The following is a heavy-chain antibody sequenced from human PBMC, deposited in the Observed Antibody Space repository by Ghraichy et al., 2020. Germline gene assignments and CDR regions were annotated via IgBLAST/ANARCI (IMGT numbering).Heavy chain of an antibody. CDR3: ARRVAAADSYYYYYYMDV. CDR2: IYYSGST. CDR1: GGSISSSSYY. D-gene: IGHD6-13*01. V-gene: IGHV4-39*01. Sequence: SETLSLTCTVSGGSISSSSYYWGWIRQPPGKGLEWIGSIYYSGSTYYNPSLKSRVTISVDTSKNQFSPKLSSVAAADTAVYYCARRVAAADSYYYYYYMDVWGKGTTVTVSS. J-gene: IGHJ6*03.